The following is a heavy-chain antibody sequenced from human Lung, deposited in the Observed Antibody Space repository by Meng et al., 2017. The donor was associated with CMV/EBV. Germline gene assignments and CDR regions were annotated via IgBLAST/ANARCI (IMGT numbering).Heavy chain of an antibody. CDR2: INPHSGDT. CDR3: VRSRSGSYSLYFYGLDV. J-gene: IGHJ6*02. D-gene: IGHD3-10*01. CDR1: GYTFTGYY. V-gene: IGHV1-2*02. Sequence: ASVXVSXXASGYTFTGYYIHWVRQAPGQGLEWMGWINPHSGDTKYAQSFQGRVSVTRDTSVSIAYMELSSLRSDDAAVYYCVRSRSGSYSLYFYGLDVWGQGTTVTVSS.